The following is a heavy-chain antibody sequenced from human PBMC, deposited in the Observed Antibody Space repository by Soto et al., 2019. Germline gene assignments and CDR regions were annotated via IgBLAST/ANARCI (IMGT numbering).Heavy chain of an antibody. D-gene: IGHD1-1*01. CDR1: GDSVSSNSAA. CDR3: PRAHLGGARHILEPIDA. V-gene: IGHV6-1*01. Sequence: SQTLSLTCAISGDSVSSNSAAWNWIRQSPSRGLEWLGRTYYRSKWYNDYAISVKSRITINPDTSKNPFSLQLNSVIPEETAVYYCPRAHLGGARHILEPIDAWGEGTLVT. J-gene: IGHJ5*02. CDR2: TYYRSKWYN.